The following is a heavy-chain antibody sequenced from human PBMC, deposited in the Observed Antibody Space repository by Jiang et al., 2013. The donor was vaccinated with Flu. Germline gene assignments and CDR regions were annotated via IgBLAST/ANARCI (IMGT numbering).Heavy chain of an antibody. CDR1: GFTFSSYA. J-gene: IGHJ4*02. D-gene: IGHD3-9*01. Sequence: VQLVESGGGLVQPGGSLRLSCAASGFTFSSYAMSWVRQAPGKGLEWVSAISGSGGSTYYADSVKGRFTISRDNSKNTLYLQMNSLRAEDTAVYYCAKVNYDILTGYYRGGYFDYWGQGTLVTSPQ. V-gene: IGHV3-23*04. CDR3: AKVNYDILTGYYRGGYFDY. CDR2: ISGSGGST.